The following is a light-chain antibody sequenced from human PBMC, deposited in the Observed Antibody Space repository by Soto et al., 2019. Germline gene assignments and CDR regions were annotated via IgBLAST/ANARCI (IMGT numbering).Light chain of an antibody. CDR2: EVS. CDR1: SSDIGSYNR. Sequence: QSVLTQPPSVSGSPGQSVTISCTGTSSDIGSYNRVSWYQQPPGTAPKLMIYEVSNRPSGVPDRFSGSKSGNTASLTISGFQPEDEADYYCNSYTSGNTYVFGTGTKVTVL. V-gene: IGLV2-18*02. J-gene: IGLJ1*01. CDR3: NSYTSGNTYV.